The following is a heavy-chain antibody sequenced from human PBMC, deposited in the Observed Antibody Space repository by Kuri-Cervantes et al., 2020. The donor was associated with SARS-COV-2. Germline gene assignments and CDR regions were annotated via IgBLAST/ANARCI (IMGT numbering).Heavy chain of an antibody. V-gene: IGHV3-74*01. Sequence: ETLSLTCAASGFTFSDYYMSWVRQAPGKGLVWVSRFMSDGTSPSYADSVRGRFTISRDNAKNTLYLQMNSLRADDTAVYYCAKSDWFDPWGQGTLVTVSS. CDR1: GFTFSDYY. CDR2: FMSDGTSP. CDR3: AKSDWFDP. J-gene: IGHJ5*02.